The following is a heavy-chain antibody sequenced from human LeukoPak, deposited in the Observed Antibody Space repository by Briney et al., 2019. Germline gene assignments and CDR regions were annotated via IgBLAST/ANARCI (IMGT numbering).Heavy chain of an antibody. CDR3: AKDVLWFGDAPNAFDY. Sequence: PGRSLRLSCAASGFTFSSYGMHWVRQAPGKGLEWVAVISYDGSNKYYADSVKGRFTISRDNSKNTLYLQMNSLRAEDTAVYYCAKDVLWFGDAPNAFDYWGQGTLVTVSS. CDR1: GFTFSSYG. J-gene: IGHJ4*02. V-gene: IGHV3-30*18. D-gene: IGHD3-10*01. CDR2: ISYDGSNK.